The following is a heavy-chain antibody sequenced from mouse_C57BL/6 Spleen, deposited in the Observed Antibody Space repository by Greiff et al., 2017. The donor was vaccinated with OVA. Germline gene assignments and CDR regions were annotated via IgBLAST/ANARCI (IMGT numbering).Heavy chain of an antibody. J-gene: IGHJ2*01. CDR3: ARFDVYYFDY. D-gene: IGHD2-3*01. Sequence: VQLVESGAELVRPGSSVKLSCKASGYTFTSYWMDWVKQRPGQGLEWIGNIYPSDSETHYNQKFKDKATLTVDKSSSTAYMQLSSLTSEDSAVYYCARFDVYYFDYWGQGTTLTVSS. CDR2: IYPSDSET. CDR1: GYTFTSYW. V-gene: IGHV1-61*01.